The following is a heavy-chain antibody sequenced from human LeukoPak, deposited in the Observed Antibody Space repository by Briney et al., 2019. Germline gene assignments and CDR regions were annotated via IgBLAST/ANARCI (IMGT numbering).Heavy chain of an antibody. Sequence: PGGSVRLSCAASGFSLSHYWMHWVRQASGKGLGWVANIKSDGSERFYVDSVKGRFTISRDNARNSVSLQMNSLRVEDTAVYFCARSTYNYGASDLGVSDSWGQGTLVLVSS. CDR1: GFSLSHYW. D-gene: IGHD5-18*01. J-gene: IGHJ4*02. V-gene: IGHV3-7*01. CDR3: ARSTYNYGASDLGVSDS. CDR2: IKSDGSER.